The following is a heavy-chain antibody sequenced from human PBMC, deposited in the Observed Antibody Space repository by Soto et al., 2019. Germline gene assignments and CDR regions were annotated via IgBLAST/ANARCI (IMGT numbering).Heavy chain of an antibody. CDR2: IWYDGSNK. D-gene: IGHD3-22*01. CDR1: GFTFSSYG. J-gene: IGHJ6*02. V-gene: IGHV3-33*01. CDR3: ARDATYYYDSSGYYSYGMDV. Sequence: GGSLRLSCSASGFTFSSYGMRWVRQAPGKGLEWVAVIWYDGSNKYYADSVKGRFTTSRDNSKNTLYLQMNSLRAEDTAVYYCARDATYYYDSSGYYSYGMDVWGQGTTVTAP.